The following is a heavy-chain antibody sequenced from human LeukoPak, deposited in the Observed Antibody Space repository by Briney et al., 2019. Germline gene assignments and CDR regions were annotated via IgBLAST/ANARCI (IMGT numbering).Heavy chain of an antibody. Sequence: SVKVSCKASGGTFSSYAISWVRQAPGQGLEWVGGIIPIFGTANYAQKFQGRGTITADESTSTAYMELSSLRSEDTAVYYCARVGIWGPMYYFDYWGQGTLVTVSS. CDR3: ARVGIWGPMYYFDY. CDR2: IIPIFGTA. V-gene: IGHV1-69*13. D-gene: IGHD7-27*01. J-gene: IGHJ4*02. CDR1: GGTFSSYA.